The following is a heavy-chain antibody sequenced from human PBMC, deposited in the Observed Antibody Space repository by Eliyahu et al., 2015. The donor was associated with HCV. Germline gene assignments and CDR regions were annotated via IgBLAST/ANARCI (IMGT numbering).Heavy chain of an antibody. V-gene: IGHV3-74*01. Sequence: EVQLVESGGGLVQPGGSLRLSXXASGFTXSSYWXHWVRQAPGKGLVWVSRINSDGSSTSYADSVKGRFTISRDNAKNTLYLQMNSLRAEDTAVYYCARDGYYYDSSGYSNFQHWGQGTLVTVSS. CDR1: GFTXSSYW. D-gene: IGHD3-22*01. CDR2: INSDGSST. CDR3: ARDGYYYDSSGYSNFQH. J-gene: IGHJ1*01.